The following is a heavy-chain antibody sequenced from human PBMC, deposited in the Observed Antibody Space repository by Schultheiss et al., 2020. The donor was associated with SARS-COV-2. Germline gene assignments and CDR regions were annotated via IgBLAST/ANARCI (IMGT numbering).Heavy chain of an antibody. Sequence: ASVKVSCKASGYTFTGYYMHWVRQAPGQGLEWMGWINPNSGGTSYAQKFQGRVTMTRDTSTSTVYMELSSLRSEDTAVYYCASLYSSSLRAFDIWGQGTMVTVSS. D-gene: IGHD6-6*01. V-gene: IGHV1-2*02. CDR2: INPNSGGT. CDR1: GYTFTGYY. J-gene: IGHJ3*02. CDR3: ASLYSSSLRAFDI.